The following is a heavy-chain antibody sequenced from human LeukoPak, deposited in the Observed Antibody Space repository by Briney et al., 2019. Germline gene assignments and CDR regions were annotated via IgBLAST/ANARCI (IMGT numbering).Heavy chain of an antibody. CDR1: GYTFTGYY. CDR3: ARDLAVAPHFDY. D-gene: IGHD6-19*01. J-gene: IGHJ4*02. CDR2: INPNSGGT. V-gene: IGHV1-2*02. Sequence: ASVKVSCKASGYTFTGYYMHWVRQAPGQGLEWMGWINPNSGGTNYAQKFQGRVTMTRDTSISTAYMELSRLRSDDTAVYYCARDLAVAPHFDYWGQGTLVTVSS.